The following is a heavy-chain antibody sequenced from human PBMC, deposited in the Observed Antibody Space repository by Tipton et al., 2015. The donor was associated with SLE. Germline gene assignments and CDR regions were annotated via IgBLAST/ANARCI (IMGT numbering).Heavy chain of an antibody. D-gene: IGHD3-3*01. CDR3: ARGEVLRFLEWLLDAFDI. V-gene: IGHV1-69*06. J-gene: IGHJ3*02. CDR2: IIPIFGTA. Sequence: QLVQSGAEVKKPGSSVKVSCKASGGTFSSYAISWVRQAPGQGLEWMGGIIPIFGTANYAQKFQGRVTITADKSTSTAYMELSSLRSEDTAVYYCARGEVLRFLEWLLDAFDIWGQGTMVTVSS. CDR1: GGTFSSYA.